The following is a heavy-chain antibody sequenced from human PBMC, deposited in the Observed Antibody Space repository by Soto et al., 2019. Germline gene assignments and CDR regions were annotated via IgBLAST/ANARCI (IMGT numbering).Heavy chain of an antibody. CDR1: GFTFSTYA. V-gene: IGHV3-23*01. Sequence: GGSLRLSCAASGFTFSTYAMSWVRQAPGKGLEWVSTISGSGLTTHYADSLEGRFTISRDNSKNTLYLQVDSLGAEDTAVYYCAKDGVGRPYYYYYMDVWGKGTTVTVSS. J-gene: IGHJ6*03. CDR3: AKDGVGRPYYYYYMDV. D-gene: IGHD3-16*01. CDR2: ISGSGLTT.